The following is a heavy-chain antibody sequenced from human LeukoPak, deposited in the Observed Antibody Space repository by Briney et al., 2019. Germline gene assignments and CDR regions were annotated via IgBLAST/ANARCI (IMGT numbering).Heavy chain of an antibody. CDR1: GFTFSSYG. V-gene: IGHV3-30*18. D-gene: IGHD6-13*01. Sequence: GGSLRLSCAASGFTFSSYGMHWVRQAPGKGLEWVALISYDGSNKYFADSVKGRFTISRDNSKNTPYLQMHSLRAEDTAVYYCAKDNVAAAGRYFDYWGQGTLVTVSS. CDR3: AKDNVAAAGRYFDY. CDR2: ISYDGSNK. J-gene: IGHJ4*02.